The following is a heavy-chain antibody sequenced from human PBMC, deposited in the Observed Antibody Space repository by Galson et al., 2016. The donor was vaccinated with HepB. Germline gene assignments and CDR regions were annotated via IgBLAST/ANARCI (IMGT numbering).Heavy chain of an antibody. CDR2: IYPGDSDT. CDR3: VRQGRSYY. J-gene: IGHJ4*02. V-gene: IGHV5-51*01. CDR1: GYSFSDYW. Sequence: QSGAEVKKPGESLKISCMASGYSFSDYWIGWVRQMPGKGLEWMGIIYPGDSDTRYSPSFHGQVTISVVKSNSTAFLQWSSLKASDTAMYYCVRQGRSYYWGQGTLVTVSS.